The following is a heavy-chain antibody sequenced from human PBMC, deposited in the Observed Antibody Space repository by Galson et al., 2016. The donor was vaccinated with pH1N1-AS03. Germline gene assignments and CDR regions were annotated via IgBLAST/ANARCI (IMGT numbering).Heavy chain of an antibody. V-gene: IGHV7-4-1*01. J-gene: IGHJ4*02. CDR3: ARGHMSLSGFWDS. D-gene: IGHD3-9*01. CDR2: LTTSTGDP. Sequence: SVKVSCKASGYTFTSHRIIWVRQAPGQGLECMGWLTTSTGDPTCAQGFTGRFAFSLDTSVSTAYLQIDSLKADDTAVYCCARGHMSLSGFWDSWGQGTLVTVSS. CDR1: GYTFTSHR.